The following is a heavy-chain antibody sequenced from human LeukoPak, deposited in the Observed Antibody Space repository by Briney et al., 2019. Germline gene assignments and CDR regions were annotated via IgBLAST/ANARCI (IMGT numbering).Heavy chain of an antibody. CDR3: ARGGSPTVTTFFYYYGMDV. J-gene: IGHJ6*02. Sequence: GASVKVSCKASGGTFSSYAISWVRQAPGQGLEWMGGIIPIFGTANYAQKFQGRVMITADESTSTAYMELSSLRSEDTAVYYCARGGSPTVTTFFYYYGMDVWGQGTTVTVSS. V-gene: IGHV1-69*01. CDR2: IIPIFGTA. CDR1: GGTFSSYA. D-gene: IGHD4-11*01.